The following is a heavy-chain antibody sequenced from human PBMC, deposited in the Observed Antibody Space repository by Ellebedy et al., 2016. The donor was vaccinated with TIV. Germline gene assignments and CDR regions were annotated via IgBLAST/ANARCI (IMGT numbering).Heavy chain of an antibody. Sequence: MPGGSLRLSCAVSGDSISSSNWWNWVRQTPGKGLEWIGEIYQSGSTNYNPSLKSRVTISVDKSKNQFSLKLSSVTAADTAVYYCARHHTVERGAIDHWGQGTLVTVSS. J-gene: IGHJ4*02. D-gene: IGHD1-1*01. V-gene: IGHV4-4*02. CDR3: ARHHTVERGAIDH. CDR2: IYQSGST. CDR1: GDSISSSNW.